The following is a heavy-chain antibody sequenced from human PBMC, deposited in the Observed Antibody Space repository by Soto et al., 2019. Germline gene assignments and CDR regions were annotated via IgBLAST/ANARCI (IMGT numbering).Heavy chain of an antibody. CDR2: INENSGSL. Sequence: EVPLVESGGNLVQPGRSLRLSCAASGFTFGDYDMHWVRQAPGKGLEWISSINENSGSLDYADSVKGRFTISRDNAKNSLYLQMNSLRIEDTALYYCAKDAHWSLDFWGQGTLVTVSS. V-gene: IGHV3-9*01. CDR1: GFTFGDYD. CDR3: AKDAHWSLDF. D-gene: IGHD1-1*01. J-gene: IGHJ4*02.